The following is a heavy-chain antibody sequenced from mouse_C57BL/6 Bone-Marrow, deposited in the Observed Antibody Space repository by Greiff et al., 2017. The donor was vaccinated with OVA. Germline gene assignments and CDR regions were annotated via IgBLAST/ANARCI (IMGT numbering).Heavy chain of an antibody. CDR2: IYPGSGST. J-gene: IGHJ3*01. V-gene: IGHV1-55*01. CDR1: GYTFTSYW. D-gene: IGHD4-1*01. Sequence: QVQLKQPGAELVKPGASVKMSCKASGYTFTSYWITWVKQRPGQGLEWIGDIYPGSGSTNYNEKFKSKATLTVDTSSSTAYMQLSSLTSEDSAVEYCAREVKRGNWGFAYWGQGTLVTVSA. CDR3: AREVKRGNWGFAY.